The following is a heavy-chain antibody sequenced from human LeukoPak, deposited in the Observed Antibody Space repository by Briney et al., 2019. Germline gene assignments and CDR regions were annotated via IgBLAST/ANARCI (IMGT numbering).Heavy chain of an antibody. CDR1: GFTFSSYS. CDR3: ARDYLVVPAAMWWFDP. CDR2: ISSSGSSM. J-gene: IGHJ5*02. Sequence: GGSLRLSCAASGFTFSSYSMNWVRQASGKGLEWVSSISSSGSSMFYADSVKGRFTISRDNAKNSLYLQMNSLRAEDTALYYCARDYLVVPAAMWWFDPRGQGTLVSVSS. V-gene: IGHV3-21*01. D-gene: IGHD2-2*01.